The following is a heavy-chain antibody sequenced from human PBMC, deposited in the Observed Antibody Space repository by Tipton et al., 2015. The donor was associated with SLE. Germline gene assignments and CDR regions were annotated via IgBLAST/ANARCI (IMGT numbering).Heavy chain of an antibody. CDR3: AREQSPVALFDY. CDR1: GGSISGYY. Sequence: GLVKPSETLSLTCTVSGGSISGYYWSWIRQPPGKGLEWIGEINHSGSTNYNPSLKSRVTISVDTSKNQFSLKLSTVTAADTAVYYCAREQSPVALFDYWGQGTLVTDSS. CDR2: INHSGST. J-gene: IGHJ4*02. D-gene: IGHD6-19*01. V-gene: IGHV4-34*01.